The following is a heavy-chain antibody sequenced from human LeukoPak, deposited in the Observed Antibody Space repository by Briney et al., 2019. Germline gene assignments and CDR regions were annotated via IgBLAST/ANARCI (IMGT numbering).Heavy chain of an antibody. Sequence: GGSLRLSCAASGFTFSSYGMHWVRQAPGKGLEWVAFIRYDGSNKYYADSVKGRFTISRDNSKNTLYLQMNSLRAEDTAVYYCARDRLTYYDILTGYYRIQYFQHWGQGTLVTVSS. CDR3: ARDRLTYYDILTGYYRIQYFQH. J-gene: IGHJ1*01. CDR2: IRYDGSNK. V-gene: IGHV3-30*02. D-gene: IGHD3-9*01. CDR1: GFTFSSYG.